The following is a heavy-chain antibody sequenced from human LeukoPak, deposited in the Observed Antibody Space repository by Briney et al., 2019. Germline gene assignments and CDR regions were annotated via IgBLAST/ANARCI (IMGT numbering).Heavy chain of an antibody. V-gene: IGHV3-23*01. Sequence: PGGSLRLSCSASGFAFSVYAMSWLRQPPGKGLEWVSTINANSGTTSYAASVRGRFTISRDNSKNTLYLQLNTLRADDTATYYCAKPISGGLAVNADWFHHWGQGTLVVVSS. CDR2: INANSGTT. CDR3: AKPISGGLAVNADWFHH. J-gene: IGHJ5*01. D-gene: IGHD6-19*01. CDR1: GFAFSVYA.